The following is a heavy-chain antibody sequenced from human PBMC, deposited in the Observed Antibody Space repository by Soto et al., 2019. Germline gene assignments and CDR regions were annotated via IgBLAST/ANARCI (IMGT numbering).Heavy chain of an antibody. D-gene: IGHD2-21*02. CDR2: ISAYNGNT. J-gene: IGHJ4*02. CDR3: ARDQRLGGNFPYYFDY. CDR1: GYTFTSYG. Sequence: ASVKVSCKASGYTFTSYGISWVRQAPGQGLEWMGWISAYNGNTNYAQKLQGRVTMTTDTSTSTAYMELRSLRSDDTAVYYCARDQRLGGNFPYYFDYWGQGTLVTVSS. V-gene: IGHV1-18*01.